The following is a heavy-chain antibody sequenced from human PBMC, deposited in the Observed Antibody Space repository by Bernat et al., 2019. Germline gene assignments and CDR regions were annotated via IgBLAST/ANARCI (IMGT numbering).Heavy chain of an antibody. D-gene: IGHD3-3*01. V-gene: IGHV3-15*07. CDR1: GFTFNNAW. Sequence: EVQLVESGGGLVKPGGSLRLSCAASGFTFNNAWMNWVRQAPGKGLEWVGRIKTKTDGGTTDYTAPVKGRFTISRDDSKNTLYLQMNSLKTEDTAVYYCTTENDMGDFWSGLPGGIWGQGTMVTVSS. CDR2: IKTKTDGGTT. CDR3: TTENDMGDFWSGLPGGI. J-gene: IGHJ3*02.